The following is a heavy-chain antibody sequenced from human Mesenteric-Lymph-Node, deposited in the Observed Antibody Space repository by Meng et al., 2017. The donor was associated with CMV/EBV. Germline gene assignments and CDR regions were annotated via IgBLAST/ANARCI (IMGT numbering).Heavy chain of an antibody. CDR2: IYYSGST. Sequence: TVSGGSISSGGAYCSWVRQHPGKGLEWIGYIYYSGSTYYTPSLESRLTISVDTSKNQFSLKLSSVTAADTAVYYCARDSSGYFHFDHWGQGTLVTVSS. CDR1: GGSISSGGAY. CDR3: ARDSSGYFHFDH. J-gene: IGHJ4*02. V-gene: IGHV4-31*03. D-gene: IGHD3-22*01.